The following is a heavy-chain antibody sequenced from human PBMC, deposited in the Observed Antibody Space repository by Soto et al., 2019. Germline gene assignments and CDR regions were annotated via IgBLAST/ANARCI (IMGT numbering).Heavy chain of an antibody. CDR2: ISAGNGNT. J-gene: IGHJ4*02. CDR3: ARAVAVAADFDY. Sequence: GVSVKVSCKASGYTFTSYGITWVRQAPGQRLEWMGWISAGNGNTKYSQKLQGRVTITRDTSASTAYMELSSLRSEDTAVYYCARAVAVAADFDYWGQGTLVTVSS. CDR1: GYTFTSYG. V-gene: IGHV1-3*01. D-gene: IGHD6-19*01.